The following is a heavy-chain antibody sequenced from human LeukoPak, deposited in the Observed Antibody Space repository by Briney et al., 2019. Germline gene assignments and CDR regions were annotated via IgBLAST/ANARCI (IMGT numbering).Heavy chain of an antibody. CDR3: AKDSGNAWTFDY. V-gene: IGHV3-23*01. CDR2: ISASGSAT. CDR1: GFIFSNYG. D-gene: IGHD2-15*01. Sequence: GGSLRLSCAASGFIFSNYGMNWVRQAPGKGLEWVAAISASGSATSYADSVRGRFTISRDNSKSTTYLQMNSLRAEDTAVFYCAKDSGNAWTFDYWGQGTLVTVSS. J-gene: IGHJ4*02.